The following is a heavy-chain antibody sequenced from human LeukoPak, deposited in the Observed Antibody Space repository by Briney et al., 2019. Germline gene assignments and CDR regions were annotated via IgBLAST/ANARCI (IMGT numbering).Heavy chain of an antibody. D-gene: IGHD3-9*01. Sequence: PSETLSLTCIVSGDSISSSDYYWGWIRQPPGKGLEWIGSIYYRGSTYYNPTRKSRVTISVDMSKNQVSLKLNSVTAADKGVYFCARQATLRYFDGLSNPPQPYHYYAMDVWGQGTTVTVSS. V-gene: IGHV4-39*01. CDR1: GDSISSSDYY. CDR2: IYYRGST. CDR3: ARQATLRYFDGLSNPPQPYHYYAMDV. J-gene: IGHJ6*02.